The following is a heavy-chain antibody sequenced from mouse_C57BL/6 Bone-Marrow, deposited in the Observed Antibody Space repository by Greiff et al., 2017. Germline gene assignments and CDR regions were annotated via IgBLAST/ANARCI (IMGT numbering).Heavy chain of an antibody. J-gene: IGHJ4*01. CDR1: GFNIKDDY. CDR2: IDPENGDT. D-gene: IGHD2-5*01. CDR3: TNYSNLSHY. Sequence: EVKLVESGAELVRPGASVKLSCTASGFNIKDDYMHWVKQRPEQGLEWIGWIDPENGDTEYASKFQGKATITADTSSNTAYLQLSSLTSEDTAVYYCTNYSNLSHYWGQGTSVTVSS. V-gene: IGHV14-4*01.